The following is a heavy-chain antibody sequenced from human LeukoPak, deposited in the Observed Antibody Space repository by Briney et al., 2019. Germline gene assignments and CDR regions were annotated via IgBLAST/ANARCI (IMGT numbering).Heavy chain of an antibody. CDR2: IYYSGST. D-gene: IGHD3-9*01. V-gene: IGHV4-59*01. J-gene: IGHJ4*02. Sequence: SETLSPTCTVSGGSISSYYWSWIRQPPGKGLEWIGYIYYSGSTNYNPSLKSRVTISVDTSKNQFSLKLSSVTAADTAVYYCARGRARYFDWLLSQYYFDYWGQGTLVTVSS. CDR3: ARGRARYFDWLLSQYYFDY. CDR1: GGSISSYY.